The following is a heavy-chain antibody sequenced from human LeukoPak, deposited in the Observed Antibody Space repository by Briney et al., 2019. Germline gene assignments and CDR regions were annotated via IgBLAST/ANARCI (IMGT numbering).Heavy chain of an antibody. D-gene: IGHD5-24*01. J-gene: IGHJ6*03. CDR2: IRYDGSNK. Sequence: GGSLRLSCGASGFTFSSYGMHWVRQAPGKALEWVAFIRYDGSNKYYADSVKGRFTISRDNSKNTLYLQMNSLRAEDTAVYYCAKDSVEVTTISRVPHYMDVWGKGTTVTISS. CDR3: AKDSVEVTTISRVPHYMDV. V-gene: IGHV3-30*02. CDR1: GFTFSSYG.